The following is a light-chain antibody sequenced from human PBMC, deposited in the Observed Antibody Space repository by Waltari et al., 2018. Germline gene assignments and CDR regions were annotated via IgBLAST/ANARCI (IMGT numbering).Light chain of an antibody. V-gene: IGKV1-39*01. Sequence: DIQMTQSPSSLSASVGDSVTITCRASQSISSYLNWYQQKPGKAPKLPIYAASSLQSGVPSRFSGSGSGTDFTLTISRLQPGDFSTYYCQQSYSTPRAFGGGTKVEIK. J-gene: IGKJ4*01. CDR2: AAS. CDR1: QSISSY. CDR3: QQSYSTPRA.